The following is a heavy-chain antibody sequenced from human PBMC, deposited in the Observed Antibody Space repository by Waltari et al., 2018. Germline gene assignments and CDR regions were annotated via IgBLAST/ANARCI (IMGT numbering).Heavy chain of an antibody. J-gene: IGHJ6*03. CDR3: AREVPRNGYIGLIYYYMDV. CDR1: GGSLSRSSYF. D-gene: IGHD5-12*01. CDR2: IYYSGST. Sequence: QLQLQESGPGLVKPSETLSLTCTVSGGSLSRSSYFWAWIRQPPGKGLEWIGSIYYSGSTYYNLSLKSRVTISVDMSTNQVSLKLTSVTAADTAVYFCAREVPRNGYIGLIYYYMDVWGKGTTVTVSS. V-gene: IGHV4-39*01.